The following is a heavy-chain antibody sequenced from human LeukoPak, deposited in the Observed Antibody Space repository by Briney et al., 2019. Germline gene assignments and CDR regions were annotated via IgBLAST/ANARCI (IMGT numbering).Heavy chain of an antibody. CDR1: GFTFDDFA. Sequence: GGSLRLSCAASGFTFDDFALHWVRQAPGKGLEWVSGISWNSGDVGYADSVKGRFTISRDNAKNSLYLQMNSLRAEDTALYYCARDGFGTGSNWGQGTLVTVSS. V-gene: IGHV3-9*01. J-gene: IGHJ4*02. D-gene: IGHD3-16*01. CDR2: ISWNSGDV. CDR3: ARDGFGTGSN.